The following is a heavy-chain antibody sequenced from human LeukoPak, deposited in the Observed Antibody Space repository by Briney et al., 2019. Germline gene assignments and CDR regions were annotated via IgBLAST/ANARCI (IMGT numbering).Heavy chain of an antibody. J-gene: IGHJ4*02. CDR2: IFHSGST. V-gene: IGHV4-30-2*01. CDR3: ARGYSVDY. Sequence: SETLSLTCTVSGNSISTGNYYWSWIRQPPGKDLEWIGYIFHSGSTYYNPSLTSRVTLSVDTSKNQFSLNLTSVTAADTAIYYCARGYSVDYWGQGTLVTVSS. D-gene: IGHD2-15*01. CDR1: GNSISTGNYY.